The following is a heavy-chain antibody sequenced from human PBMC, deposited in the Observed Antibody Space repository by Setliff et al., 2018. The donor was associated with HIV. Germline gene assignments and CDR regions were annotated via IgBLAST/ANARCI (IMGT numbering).Heavy chain of an antibody. CDR2: IFYTGTT. Sequence: PSETLSLTCAVSGYSIRDNFFWGWVRQPPGKGLEWIGSIFYTGTTYYNPSLKSRVTLSLDTSKNQFSLELTSVTAADTAVYYCARHDCGGDCSINWFDPWGQGTLGTVSS. J-gene: IGHJ5*02. V-gene: IGHV4-38-2*01. CDR3: ARHDCGGDCSINWFDP. D-gene: IGHD2-21*02. CDR1: GYSIRDNFF.